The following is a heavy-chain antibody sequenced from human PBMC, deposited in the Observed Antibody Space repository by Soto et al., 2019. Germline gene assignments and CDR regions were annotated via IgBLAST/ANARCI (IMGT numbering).Heavy chain of an antibody. CDR2: IYYTGNN. D-gene: IGHD3-22*01. CDR1: GGSIISYDYS. Sequence: SETLSHTGTVSGGSIISYDYSWSWILHPPGTGFEWVGYIYYTGNNFYNPALKSRVAMSVDPSTNQFSLKLASVTDADTAVYFCAREPKQNYDSSPWNGGFDSWGPGTLVTVSS. V-gene: IGHV4-30-4*01. J-gene: IGHJ4*02. CDR3: AREPKQNYDSSPWNGGFDS.